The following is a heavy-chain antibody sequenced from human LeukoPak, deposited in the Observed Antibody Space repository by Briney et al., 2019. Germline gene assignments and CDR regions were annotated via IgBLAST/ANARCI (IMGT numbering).Heavy chain of an antibody. V-gene: IGHV3-74*01. CDR2: IKSDGTYT. D-gene: IGHD5-18*01. Sequence: SGGSLRLSCAASGFTFRNYWMHWVRQAPGKGLVWVSRIKSDGTYTTYADSVKGRFTISRDNAKNTLYLQMNSLRAEDTAVYYCARDSSYGYDYWGQGTLVSVSS. J-gene: IGHJ4*02. CDR1: GFTFRNYW. CDR3: ARDSSYGYDY.